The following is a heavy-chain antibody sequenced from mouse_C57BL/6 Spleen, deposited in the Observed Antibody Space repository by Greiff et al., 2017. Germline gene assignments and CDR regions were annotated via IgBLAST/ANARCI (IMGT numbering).Heavy chain of an antibody. Sequence: VQLKESGGGLVKPGGSLKLSCAASGFTFSSYAMSWVRQTPEKRLEWVATISDGGSYTYYPDNVKGRFTISRDNAKNNLYLQMSHLKSEDTAMYYCARGGPIYDGYYGGFAYWGQGTLVTVSA. CDR1: GFTFSSYA. D-gene: IGHD2-3*01. CDR2: ISDGGSYT. V-gene: IGHV5-4*01. J-gene: IGHJ3*01. CDR3: ARGGPIYDGYYGGFAY.